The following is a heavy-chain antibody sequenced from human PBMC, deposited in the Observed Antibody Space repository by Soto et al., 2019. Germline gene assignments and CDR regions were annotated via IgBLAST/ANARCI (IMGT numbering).Heavy chain of an antibody. CDR1: GYTFTRYG. D-gene: IGHD3-16*01. V-gene: IGHV1-18*01. CDR3: AMVDVYVTPSPQDV. CDR2: INTYYGNT. Sequence: QVQLVQSGAEVKNPGASVKVSCKASGYTFTRYGIGWARQAPGQGLEWMGWINTYYGNTNYAQNVQGRVTLTTDTSTSTAYMELMSLRSNDTAIYYCAMVDVYVTPSPQDVWGQGTTVIVSS. J-gene: IGHJ6*02.